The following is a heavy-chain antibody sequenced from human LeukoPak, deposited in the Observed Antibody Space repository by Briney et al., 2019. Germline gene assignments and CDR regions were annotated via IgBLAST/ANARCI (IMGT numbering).Heavy chain of an antibody. J-gene: IGHJ4*02. CDR2: IRSKTDGGTA. CDR3: TTYASGWY. D-gene: IGHD6-19*01. Sequence: GGSLRLSCTASGFTFNNAWMSWVRQAPGKGPEWLGRIRSKTDGGTADYAAPVKGRFTISRDDSKNTLYLQLDSLKTEDTAVYYCTTYASGWYWGQGTLVTVSS. CDR1: GFTFNNAW. V-gene: IGHV3-15*01.